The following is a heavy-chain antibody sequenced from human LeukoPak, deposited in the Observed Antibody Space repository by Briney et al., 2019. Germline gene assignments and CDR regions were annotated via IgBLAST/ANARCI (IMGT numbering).Heavy chain of an antibody. CDR1: GGSLSSYY. CDR2: INHSGST. V-gene: IGHV4-34*01. Sequence: SETLSLTCTVSGGSLSSYYWSWIRQPPGKGLEWIGEINHSGSTNYNPSLKSRVTISVDTSKNQFSLKLSSVTAADTAVYYCARGGVVVPAAYFDYWGQGTLVTVSS. J-gene: IGHJ4*02. D-gene: IGHD2-2*01. CDR3: ARGGVVVPAAYFDY.